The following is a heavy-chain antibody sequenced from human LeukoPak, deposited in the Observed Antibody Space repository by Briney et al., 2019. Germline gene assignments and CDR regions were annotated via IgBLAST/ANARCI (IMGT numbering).Heavy chain of an antibody. CDR1: GGSISSGSYY. D-gene: IGHD6-13*01. Sequence: SETLSLTCTVSGGSISSGSYYWSWIRQPAGKGLEWIGRIYTSGSTNYNPSLKSRVTISVDTSKNQFSLKLSSVTAADTAVYYCARGYGTEQQLVKWGQGTLVILSS. J-gene: IGHJ4*02. CDR3: ARGYGTEQQLVK. V-gene: IGHV4-61*02. CDR2: IYTSGST.